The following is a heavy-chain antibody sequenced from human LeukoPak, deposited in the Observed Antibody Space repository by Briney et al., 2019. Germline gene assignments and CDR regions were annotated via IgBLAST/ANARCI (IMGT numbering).Heavy chain of an antibody. D-gene: IGHD6-19*01. CDR1: GGSISSYY. J-gene: IGHJ6*02. V-gene: IGHV4-4*07. CDR2: IYTSGST. CDR3: ARDPLYSSGWYALHNYYYYGMDV. Sequence: SETLSLTCTVSGGSISSYYWSWIRQPAGKGLEWIGRIYTSGSTNYNPSLKSRVTMSVDTSKNQFSLKLSSVTAADAAVYYCARDPLYSSGWYALHNYYYYGMDVWGQGPRSPSP.